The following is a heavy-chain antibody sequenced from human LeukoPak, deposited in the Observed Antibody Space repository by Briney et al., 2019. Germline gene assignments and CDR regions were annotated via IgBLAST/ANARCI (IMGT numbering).Heavy chain of an antibody. CDR3: ARAPRTVVKTPYYFDY. Sequence: SETLSHTCTVSGGSISSYYWSWIRPPPGKGLEWIGYTYYSGSTNYNPSLKSRVTISVDTSKNQFSLKLSSVTAADTAVYYCARAPRTVVKTPYYFDYWGQGTLVTVSS. CDR2: TYYSGST. V-gene: IGHV4-59*01. J-gene: IGHJ4*02. CDR1: GGSISSYY. D-gene: IGHD4-23*01.